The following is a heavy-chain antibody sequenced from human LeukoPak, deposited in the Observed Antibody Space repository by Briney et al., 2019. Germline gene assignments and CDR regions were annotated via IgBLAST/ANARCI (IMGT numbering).Heavy chain of an antibody. D-gene: IGHD3-22*01. CDR1: GFTVSSNY. J-gene: IGHJ4*02. Sequence: GGSLRLSCAASGFTVSSNYMSWVRQAPGKGPEWVSVIYSGGSTYYADSVKGRFTISRDNSKNTLYLQMNSLRAEDTAVYYCARDASSYYYDSSGYYPWYFDYWGQGTLVTVSS. CDR2: IYSGGST. V-gene: IGHV3-66*01. CDR3: ARDASSYYYDSSGYYPWYFDY.